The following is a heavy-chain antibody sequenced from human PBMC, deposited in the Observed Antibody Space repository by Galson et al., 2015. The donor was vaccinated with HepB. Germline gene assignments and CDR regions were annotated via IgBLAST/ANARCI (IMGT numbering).Heavy chain of an antibody. D-gene: IGHD3-3*01. Sequence: SLRLSCAVSGFPFSNFWMTWVRQVPGKGLEWVANIKQDGNEKYYVDSVKGRFTISRDNAKNSLYLQMNSLRVEDTAVYYCARRADFWSGYFGYYYHYMDVWGKGTTVTVSS. V-gene: IGHV3-7*01. CDR2: IKQDGNEK. J-gene: IGHJ6*03. CDR3: ARRADFWSGYFGYYYHYMDV. CDR1: GFPFSNFW.